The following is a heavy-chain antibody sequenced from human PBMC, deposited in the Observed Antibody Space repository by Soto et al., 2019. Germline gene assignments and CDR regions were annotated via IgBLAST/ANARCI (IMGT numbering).Heavy chain of an antibody. J-gene: IGHJ5*02. Sequence: GGSLRLSCAASGFTLNNYWMSWVRQAPGKGLEWVANINQDGSEKQDGGEKYYVDSVKGRFTISRDNAKNSLYLQMNSLRAEDTAVYYCVRSLIPAAIWWFDPWGQGTLVTVSS. CDR3: VRSLIPAAIWWFDP. CDR2: INQDGSEKQDGGEK. CDR1: GFTLNNYW. D-gene: IGHD2-2*01. V-gene: IGHV3-7*01.